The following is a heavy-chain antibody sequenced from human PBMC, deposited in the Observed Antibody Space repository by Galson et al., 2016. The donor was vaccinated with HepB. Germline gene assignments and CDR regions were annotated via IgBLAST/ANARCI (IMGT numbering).Heavy chain of an antibody. CDR3: AGFYPGTWSFDY. CDR2: NRYTGSA. D-gene: IGHD6-13*01. Sequence: ETLSLTCTVSGVSITTYYWSWIRQPPGTGLEWIGYNRYTGSAKYNPSLGSRVTISVDTSRRQNSLNLTSVTAADTAVYYCAGFYPGTWSFDYWGQGVLVTVSS. J-gene: IGHJ4*02. CDR1: GVSITTYY. V-gene: IGHV4-59*13.